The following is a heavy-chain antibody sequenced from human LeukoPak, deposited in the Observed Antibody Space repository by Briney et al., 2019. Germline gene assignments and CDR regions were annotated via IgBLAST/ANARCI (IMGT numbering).Heavy chain of an antibody. J-gene: IGHJ4*02. D-gene: IGHD2-2*01. V-gene: IGHV4-4*07. CDR2: MHTSGST. CDR3: ARESPLVVVPAALDYFDY. Sequence: SETLSLTCTVSGGSIRSYYWSWIRQPAGKGLEWIGRMHTSGSTNYNPSLKSRVTMSVDTSKNQFSLKLSSVTAADTAVYYCARESPLVVVPAALDYFDYWGQGTLVTVSS. CDR1: GGSIRSYY.